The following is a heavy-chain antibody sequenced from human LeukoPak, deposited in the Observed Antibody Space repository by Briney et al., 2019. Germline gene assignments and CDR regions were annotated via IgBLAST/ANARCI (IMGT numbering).Heavy chain of an antibody. Sequence: SETLSLTCSVSGGSISRGSYYWSWIRQPPGKGLEWIGYIYDSGSTNYNPSLKSRVTISVDTSKNQFSLKVSSVTAADTAVYYCASLTTADAFDIWGQGTMVTVSS. CDR2: IYDSGST. CDR3: ASLTTADAFDI. CDR1: GGSISRGSYY. J-gene: IGHJ3*02. V-gene: IGHV4-61*01. D-gene: IGHD3-22*01.